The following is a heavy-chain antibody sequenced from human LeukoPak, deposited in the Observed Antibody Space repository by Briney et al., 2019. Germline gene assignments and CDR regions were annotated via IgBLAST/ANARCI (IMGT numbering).Heavy chain of an antibody. Sequence: SETLSLTCTVSGGSISSGGYSWSWTRQPPGKGLEWIGYIYHSGSTYYNPSLKSRVTISVDRSKNQFSLKLSSVTAADTAVYYCASSYCSGGSCYYYGMDVWGQGTTVTVSS. CDR1: GGSISSGGYS. D-gene: IGHD2-15*01. CDR3: ASSYCSGGSCYYYGMDV. J-gene: IGHJ6*02. V-gene: IGHV4-30-2*01. CDR2: IYHSGST.